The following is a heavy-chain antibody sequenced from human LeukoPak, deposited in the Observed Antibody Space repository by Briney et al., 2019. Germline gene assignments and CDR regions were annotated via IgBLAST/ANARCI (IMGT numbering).Heavy chain of an antibody. Sequence: ASVKVSCKASGYTFTSYYMHWVRQAPGQGLEWMGIINPSGGSTSYAQKFQGRVTMTRDTSTSTVYMELSSLRSEDTAVYYCARAPLWFGELFYDFLGYYYGMDVWGQGTLVTVSS. CDR3: ARAPLWFGELFYDFLGYYYGMDV. CDR1: GYTFTSYY. J-gene: IGHJ6*02. V-gene: IGHV1-46*01. CDR2: INPSGGST. D-gene: IGHD3-10*01.